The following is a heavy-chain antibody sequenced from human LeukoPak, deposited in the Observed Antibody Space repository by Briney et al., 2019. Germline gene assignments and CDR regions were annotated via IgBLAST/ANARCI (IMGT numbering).Heavy chain of an antibody. CDR3: ARDGPGPLGSGSYFFTAKYYYYMDV. CDR1: GYTFTSYA. V-gene: IGHV1-69*06. J-gene: IGHJ6*03. CDR2: IIPIFGTA. Sequence: GASVKVSCKASGYTFTSYAISWVRQAPGQGLEWMGGIIPIFGTANYAQKFQGRVTITADKSTSTAYMELSSLRSEDTAVYYCARDGPGPLGSGSYFFTAKYYYYMDVWGKGTTVTVSS. D-gene: IGHD1-26*01.